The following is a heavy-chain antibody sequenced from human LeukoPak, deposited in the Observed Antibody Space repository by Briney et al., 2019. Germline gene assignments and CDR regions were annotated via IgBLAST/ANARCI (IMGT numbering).Heavy chain of an antibody. CDR2: ISSSGSTI. CDR1: GFTFSSYE. Sequence: PGGSLRLSCAASGFTFSSYEMNWVRQAPGKGLEWVSYISSSGSTIYYADSVKGRFTISRDNAKNSLYLQMNSLRAEDTAVYYCARPPYGSGSFDAFDIWGQGTMVTVSS. J-gene: IGHJ3*02. D-gene: IGHD3-10*01. V-gene: IGHV3-48*03. CDR3: ARPPYGSGSFDAFDI.